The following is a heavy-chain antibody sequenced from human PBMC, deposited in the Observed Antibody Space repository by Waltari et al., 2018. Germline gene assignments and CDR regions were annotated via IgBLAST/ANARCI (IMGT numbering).Heavy chain of an antibody. CDR3: ARGIYMDV. CDR1: GGSISSYY. V-gene: IGHV4-59*01. J-gene: IGHJ6*03. Sequence: QVQLQESGPGLVKPSETLSLTCTVSGGSISSYYWSWIRQPPGKGLEWIGYIYYSGSTNYNPSLDSRVTISVDTSKNQFSVKLSSVTAADTAVYYCARGIYMDVWGKGTTVTISS. CDR2: IYYSGST.